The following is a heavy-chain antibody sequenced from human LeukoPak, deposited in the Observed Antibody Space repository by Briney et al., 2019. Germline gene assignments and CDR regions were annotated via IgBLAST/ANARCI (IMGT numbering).Heavy chain of an antibody. V-gene: IGHV1-2*02. D-gene: IGHD5-24*01. CDR1: GYTFTGYY. J-gene: IGHJ4*02. CDR2: INPNSGGT. Sequence: GASVKVSCKASGYTFTGYYMHWVRQAPGQGLEWMGWINPNSGGTNYAQKFQGRVTMTRDTSISTAYMELSRLRAEDTAVYYCARASGVETTTMSPRFDYWGQGTLVTVSS. CDR3: ARASGVETTTMSPRFDY.